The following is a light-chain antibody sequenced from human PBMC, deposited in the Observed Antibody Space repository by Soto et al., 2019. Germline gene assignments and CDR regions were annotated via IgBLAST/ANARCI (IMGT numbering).Light chain of an antibody. Sequence: DIVMTQSPATLSVSLGERATVSYRASQSISSNLAWYQQKPGQAPRLLMYGASTRATGIPARFSGSGSQTEFTLTISSLQSEDFAVYFCQQYNNWPRTFGPGTKVDIK. CDR3: QQYNNWPRT. J-gene: IGKJ3*01. V-gene: IGKV3-15*01. CDR2: GAS. CDR1: QSISSN.